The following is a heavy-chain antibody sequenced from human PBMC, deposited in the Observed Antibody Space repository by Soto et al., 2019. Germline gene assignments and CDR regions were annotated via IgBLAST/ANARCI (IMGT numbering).Heavy chain of an antibody. CDR2: IDWDDDK. Sequence: GPTLGNPTQTLTLTCTFSGFSLSTSGMRVSWIRQPPGKALEWLARIDWDDDKFYSTSLKTRLTISKDTSKNQVVLTMNNMDPVDTATYYCARGYSYGYYYGMDVWGQGTTVTVSS. D-gene: IGHD5-18*01. J-gene: IGHJ6*02. CDR3: ARGYSYGYYYGMDV. V-gene: IGHV2-70*04. CDR1: GFSLSTSGMR.